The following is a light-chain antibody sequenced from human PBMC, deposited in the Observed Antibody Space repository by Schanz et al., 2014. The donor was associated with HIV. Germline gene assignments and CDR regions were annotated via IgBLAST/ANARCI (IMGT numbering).Light chain of an antibody. CDR3: CSYAGDYRFYV. CDR2: NTF. CDR1: SSNFRSNA. J-gene: IGLJ1*01. Sequence: QSVLTQPPSASGTPGQRVTISCSGSSSNFRSNAVNWYQQLPGTAPRLVIYNTFHRPSGVPDRFSGSQSGTSASLAISGLQAEDEADYYCCSYAGDYRFYVFGTGTKLTVL. V-gene: IGLV1-44*01.